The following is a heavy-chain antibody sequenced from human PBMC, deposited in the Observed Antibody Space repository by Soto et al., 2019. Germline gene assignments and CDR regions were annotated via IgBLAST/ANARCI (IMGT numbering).Heavy chain of an antibody. CDR1: GGTFSSYA. CDR2: IIPIFGTA. V-gene: IGHV1-69*01. J-gene: IGHJ5*02. D-gene: IGHD1-26*01. CDR3: AREVGATLNWFDP. Sequence: QVQLVQSGAEVKKPGSSVKVSCQASGGTFSSYAISWVRQAPGQGLEWMGGIIPIFGTANYAQKFQVRVTITADESTSTAYLELSSLRSEDTAVYYCAREVGATLNWFDPWGQGTLVTVSS.